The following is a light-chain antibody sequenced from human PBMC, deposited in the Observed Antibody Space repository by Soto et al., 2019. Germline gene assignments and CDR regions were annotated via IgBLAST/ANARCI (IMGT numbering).Light chain of an antibody. J-gene: IGKJ2*01. V-gene: IGKV2-30*01. CDR2: QVS. CDR1: QSLVYKDGNTY. Sequence: DVVMTQSPLSLPVTLGQPASISCRSSQSLVYKDGNTYLNWFQQRPGQSPRRIIYQVSNRDSGVPDRFSGSGSGTDFTLRISRVEAEDVGVYYCMEGTYWPYTFGQGTKLEI. CDR3: MEGTYWPYT.